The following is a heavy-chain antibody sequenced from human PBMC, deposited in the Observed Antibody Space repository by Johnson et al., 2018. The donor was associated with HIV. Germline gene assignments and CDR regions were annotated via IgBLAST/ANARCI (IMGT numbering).Heavy chain of an antibody. J-gene: IGHJ3*02. CDR1: GFTFSNAW. D-gene: IGHD5-24*01. CDR3: ARDGPWLQSQRDAFDI. Sequence: VQLVESGGGLVKPGGSLRLSCAASGFTFSNAWMNWVRQAPGKGLEWVGRIRSKTDGGTADYVAPVKGRFTVSRDDSNNTLYLQMNSLNIEDTAVYYCARDGPWLQSQRDAFDIWGQGTMVTVSA. V-gene: IGHV3-15*01. CDR2: IRSKTDGGTA.